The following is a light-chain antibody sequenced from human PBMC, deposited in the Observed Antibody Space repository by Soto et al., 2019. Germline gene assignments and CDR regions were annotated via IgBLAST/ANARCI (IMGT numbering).Light chain of an antibody. CDR1: SSNIGSNY. Sequence: QSVLTQPPSASGTPGQRVTISCSGSSSNIGSNYVYWYQQLPGTAPKLLIYRNNQRPSGVPDRFSGSKSGTSASLAISGLRSEDEADYYCAAWDDSLSGPLAVFGGGTKLTV. CDR2: RNN. J-gene: IGLJ7*01. CDR3: AAWDDSLSGPLAV. V-gene: IGLV1-47*01.